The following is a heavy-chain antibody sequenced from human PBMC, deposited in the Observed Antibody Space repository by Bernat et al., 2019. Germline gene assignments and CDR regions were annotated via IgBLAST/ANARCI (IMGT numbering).Heavy chain of an antibody. CDR2: INSDGSTT. D-gene: IGHD6-25*01. CDR3: ARVPTAGYYVDY. J-gene: IGHJ4*02. V-gene: IGHV3-74*01. CDR1: GFTFTMYW. Sequence: EVQLVESGGGLVQPGGSLRLSCAASGFTFTMYWMHWVRQAPGKGLVWVSRINSDGSTTDYADSVKGRFTISRDNAKNTLYLHMNSLRAEDAAVYYCARVPTAGYYVDYWGQGTLVTVSS.